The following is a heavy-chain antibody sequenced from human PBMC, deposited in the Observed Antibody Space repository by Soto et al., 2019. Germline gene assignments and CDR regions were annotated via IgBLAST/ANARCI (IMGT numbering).Heavy chain of an antibody. V-gene: IGHV3-23*01. CDR1: GPSFSSYA. CDR3: AKVGVVVKYYYGMDV. Sequence: PGGSLRLSCVASGPSFSSYAMSWVRQAPGKGLEWVSAISGSGGSTYYADSVKGRFTISRDNSKNTLYLQMNSLRAEDTAVYYCAKVGVVVKYYYGMDVWGQGTTVTVSS. J-gene: IGHJ6*02. CDR2: ISGSGGST. D-gene: IGHD2-15*01.